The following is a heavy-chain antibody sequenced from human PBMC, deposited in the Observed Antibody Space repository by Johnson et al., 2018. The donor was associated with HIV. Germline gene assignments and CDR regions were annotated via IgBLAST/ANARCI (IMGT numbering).Heavy chain of an antibody. Sequence: VQLVESGGGLVQPGGSLRLSCVASGFTFSGYWMSWVRQAPGKGLEWVANIKQDGSNKYYADSVKGRFTISRDNSKNTLYLQMNSLRAEDTAVYYCARDGGWTDAFDFWGQGTMVTVSS. D-gene: IGHD6-19*01. J-gene: IGHJ3*01. CDR2: IKQDGSNK. CDR1: GFTFSGYW. V-gene: IGHV3-7*01. CDR3: ARDGGWTDAFDF.